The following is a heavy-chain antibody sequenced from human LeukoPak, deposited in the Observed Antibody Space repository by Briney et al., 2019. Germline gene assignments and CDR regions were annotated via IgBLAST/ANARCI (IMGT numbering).Heavy chain of an antibody. J-gene: IGHJ3*02. CDR1: GGSISSYY. D-gene: IGHD1-26*01. CDR3: ASQGATGEGAFDI. CDR2: IYYSGST. Sequence: SETLSLTCTVSGGSISSYYWSWIRQPPGKGLEWIGYIYYSGSTNYNPSLKSRVTISVDTSKNQFSLKLSSVTAADTAVYYCASQGATGEGAFDIWGQGTMVTVSS. V-gene: IGHV4-59*01.